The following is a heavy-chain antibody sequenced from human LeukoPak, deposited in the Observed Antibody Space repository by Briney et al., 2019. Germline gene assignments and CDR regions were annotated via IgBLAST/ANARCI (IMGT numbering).Heavy chain of an antibody. CDR1: GFTFSSYG. V-gene: IGHV3-48*01. J-gene: IGHJ6*03. CDR2: ISSSSSTI. Sequence: GGSLRLSCAASGFTFSSYGMSWVRQAPGKGLEWVSYISSSSSTIYYADSVKGRFTISRDNAKNSLYLQMNSLRAEDTAVYYCARGDFWSGYHYYYMDVWGKGTTVTVSS. D-gene: IGHD3-3*01. CDR3: ARGDFWSGYHYYYMDV.